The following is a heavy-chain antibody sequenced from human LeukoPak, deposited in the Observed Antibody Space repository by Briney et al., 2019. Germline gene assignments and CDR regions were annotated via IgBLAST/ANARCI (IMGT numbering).Heavy chain of an antibody. V-gene: IGHV3-48*03. J-gene: IGHJ4*02. CDR3: ARINGDRDY. D-gene: IGHD4-17*01. CDR2: VSSSGSTI. CDR1: GFTFSSYE. Sequence: GGSLRLSCAASGFTFSSYEMNWVRQAPGKGLEWVSCVSSSGSTIYYADSVKGRFTISRDNAKNSLYLQMNGLRAEDTAVYYCARINGDRDYWGQGTLVTVSS.